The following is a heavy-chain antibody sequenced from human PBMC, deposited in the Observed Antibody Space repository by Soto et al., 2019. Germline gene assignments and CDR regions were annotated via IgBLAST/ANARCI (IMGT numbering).Heavy chain of an antibody. CDR1: GFPFSSFS. Sequence: QLVASGGGLVKPGGSLRLSCVASGFPFSSFSLNWIRQAPGKGLEWVSSIGRVSTYIYYADSARGRFTVSRDNAKNSVYLQMNGLTAEDSGIYYCARVTAGSGSYQIDLWGQGTLFTVSS. CDR2: IGRVSTYI. D-gene: IGHD3-10*01. CDR3: ARVTAGSGSYQIDL. V-gene: IGHV3-21*02. J-gene: IGHJ4*02.